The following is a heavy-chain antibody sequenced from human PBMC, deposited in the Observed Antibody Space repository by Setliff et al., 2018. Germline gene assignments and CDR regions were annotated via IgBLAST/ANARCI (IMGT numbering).Heavy chain of an antibody. CDR3: ARGSRFGTIVYRGDYYLDV. Sequence: GASVKVSCKASGYTFTTYAIIWMRQAPGQGLEWMGWINTNTGNPSYAQGFTGRFVFSLDTSVRTAYLQISSLKAEDTAIYYCARGSRFGTIVYRGDYYLDVWGKGTTVTVSS. D-gene: IGHD3-10*01. CDR2: INTNTGNP. J-gene: IGHJ6*03. V-gene: IGHV7-4-1*02. CDR1: GYTFTTYA.